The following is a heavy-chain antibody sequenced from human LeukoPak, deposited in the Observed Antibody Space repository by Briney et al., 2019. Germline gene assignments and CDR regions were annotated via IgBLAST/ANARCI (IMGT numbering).Heavy chain of an antibody. CDR3: ARDSEQWLVRAYYFDY. D-gene: IGHD6-19*01. J-gene: IGHJ4*02. CDR1: GFTFSSYS. V-gene: IGHV3-48*02. Sequence: GGSLRLSCAASGFTFSSYSINWVRQAPGKGLEWLSYISSGSTTIYYADSVKGRFTISRDNAKNSLYLQMNSLRDEDTAVYYCARDSEQWLVRAYYFDYWGKETLVTVSS. CDR2: ISSGSTTI.